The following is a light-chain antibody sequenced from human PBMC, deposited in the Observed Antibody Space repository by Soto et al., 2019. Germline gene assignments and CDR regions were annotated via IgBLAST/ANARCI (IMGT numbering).Light chain of an antibody. V-gene: IGLV2-11*01. CDR1: SSDVGGYNY. J-gene: IGLJ2*01. CDR3: CSYAGSYTFEV. Sequence: QSVLTQPRSVSGSPGQSVTISCTGTSSDVGGYNYVSWYQQHPGKAPKLMIYDVSKRPSGVPDRFSGSKSGNTASLTISGLQAVDEADYYCCSYAGSYTFEVFGGGTKLTVL. CDR2: DVS.